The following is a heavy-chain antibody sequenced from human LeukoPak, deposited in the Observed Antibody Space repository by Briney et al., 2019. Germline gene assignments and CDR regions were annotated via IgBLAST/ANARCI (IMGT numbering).Heavy chain of an antibody. Sequence: GRSLRLSCAASGFTFSSYGMHWVRQAPGKGLEWVAVISYDGSNKYYADSVKGRFTISRDNSKNTLYLQMNSLGAEGTAVYYCAKDLGSYPILDYWGQGTLVTVSS. D-gene: IGHD1-26*01. CDR2: ISYDGSNK. CDR1: GFTFSSYG. V-gene: IGHV3-30*18. J-gene: IGHJ4*02. CDR3: AKDLGSYPILDY.